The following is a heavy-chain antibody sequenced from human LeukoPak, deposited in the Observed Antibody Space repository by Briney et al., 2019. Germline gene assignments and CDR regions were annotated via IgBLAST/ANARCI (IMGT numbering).Heavy chain of an antibody. V-gene: IGHV4-61*02. CDR2: IYPLETT. Sequence: SQTLSLTCTVSGDSVNSGAYYWSWLRQPAGKEPEWIGRIYPLETTNYNPSLKSRVAISVDTSKNQFSLKLSSVTAADTAVYYCARCGYIYGSLPYYYMDVWGKGTTVIISS. D-gene: IGHD5-18*01. CDR3: ARCGYIYGSLPYYYMDV. CDR1: GDSVNSGAYY. J-gene: IGHJ6*03.